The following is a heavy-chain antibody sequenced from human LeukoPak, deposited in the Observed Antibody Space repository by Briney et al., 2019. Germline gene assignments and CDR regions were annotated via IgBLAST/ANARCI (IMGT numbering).Heavy chain of an antibody. CDR3: ARVNGGKGEYGMDV. CDR1: GFTLDDDG. D-gene: IGHD4-23*01. Sequence: SLRLACAASGFTLDDDGMSWVRQAARNGLEWVSGINWNGGSTGYADSVKGRFTISRDNAKNSLYLQMNSLRAEDTALYYCARVNGGKGEYGMDVWGQGTTVTVSS. V-gene: IGHV3-20*04. J-gene: IGHJ6*02. CDR2: INWNGGST.